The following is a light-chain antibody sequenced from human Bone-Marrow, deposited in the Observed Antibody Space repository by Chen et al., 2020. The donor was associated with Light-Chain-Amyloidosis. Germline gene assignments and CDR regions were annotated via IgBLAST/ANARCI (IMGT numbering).Light chain of an antibody. J-gene: IGLJ1*01. CDR2: EVT. V-gene: IGLV2-14*01. CDR1: SSYVGGDNH. Sequence: QSALTQPASVSGSPGQSITISCPGTSSYVGGDNHGSWYQQHPDKAPKLMIYEVTNRPSWVPDRFSGSKSDNTASLTISGLQTEDEADYFCSSYTITNTLVFGSGTRVTVL. CDR3: SSYTITNTLV.